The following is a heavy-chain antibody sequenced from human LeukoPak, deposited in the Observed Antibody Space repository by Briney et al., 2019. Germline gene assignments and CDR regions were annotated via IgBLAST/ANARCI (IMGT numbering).Heavy chain of an antibody. CDR3: ARDLLLYYYYMDV. J-gene: IGHJ6*03. Sequence: PGGSLRLSCAASGFTFSSYAMHWVRQAPGKGLEWVAVISYDGSNKYYADSVKGRFTISRDNSKNTLYLQMNSLRAEDTAVYYCARDLLLYYYYMDVWGKGTTVTVSS. V-gene: IGHV3-30-3*01. CDR1: GFTFSSYA. CDR2: ISYDGSNK.